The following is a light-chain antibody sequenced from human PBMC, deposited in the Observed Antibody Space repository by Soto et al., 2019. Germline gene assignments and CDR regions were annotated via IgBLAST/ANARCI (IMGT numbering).Light chain of an antibody. CDR1: SSDVGSYNL. CDR2: EGT. J-gene: IGLJ2*01. CDR3: CSYAGSNSHVI. V-gene: IGLV2-23*01. Sequence: QSALTQPASVSGSPGQSITISCTGTSSDVGSYNLVSWYQQHPGKAPKLIIYEGTKRPSGVSNRFSGSKSGNTASLTISGIQAEDEANYYCCSYAGSNSHVIFGGGTKLTVL.